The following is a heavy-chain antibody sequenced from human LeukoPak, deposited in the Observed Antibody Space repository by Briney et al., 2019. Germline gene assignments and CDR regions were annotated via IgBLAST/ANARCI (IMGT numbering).Heavy chain of an antibody. D-gene: IGHD5-18*01. CDR1: GGSIRSYY. J-gene: IGHJ4*02. CDR2: IYYSGST. Sequence: SETLSLTCTVSGGSIRSYYWSWIRRPPGKGLEWIGYIYYSGSTNFSPSLKSRVTISVDTSKNQFSLKLTSVTAADTTVYYCARHVANTAMFDYWGQGALVTVSS. CDR3: ARHVANTAMFDY. V-gene: IGHV4-59*08.